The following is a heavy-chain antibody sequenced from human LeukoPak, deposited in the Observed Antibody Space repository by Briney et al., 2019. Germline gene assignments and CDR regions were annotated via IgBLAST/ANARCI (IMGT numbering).Heavy chain of an antibody. CDR2: ISSSGST. Sequence: SQTPSLTCTVSGDSISSGDYYWSWIRQPAGKGLEWIGRISSSGSTNYNPSLKSRVTISVDTSKNQFSLKLSSVTAADTAVYYCARDPLNYDILTGYSHFDYWGQGTLVTVSS. CDR1: GDSISSGDYY. D-gene: IGHD3-9*01. CDR3: ARDPLNYDILTGYSHFDY. J-gene: IGHJ4*02. V-gene: IGHV4-61*02.